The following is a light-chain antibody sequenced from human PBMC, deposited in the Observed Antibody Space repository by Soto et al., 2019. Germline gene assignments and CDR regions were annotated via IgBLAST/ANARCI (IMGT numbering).Light chain of an antibody. CDR1: QSITTY. V-gene: IGKV1-39*01. CDR3: QQIYSAPLT. J-gene: IGKJ4*01. CDR2: AAS. Sequence: DIQMTQSPSSLSASVGGRVTITCRASQSITTYLNWYRQKPGKAPKLLIYAASSLQSGVPSRFSGSGSETEFILSISSLQPEDFATYFCQQIYSAPLTFGGGTKVDIK.